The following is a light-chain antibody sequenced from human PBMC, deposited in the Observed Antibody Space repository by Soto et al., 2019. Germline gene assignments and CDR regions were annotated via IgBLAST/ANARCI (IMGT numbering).Light chain of an antibody. CDR3: QQYNNWPPSII. CDR1: ESVSSN. V-gene: IGKV3-15*01. Sequence: VMTQSLSTLSVSTGERATLSCRASESVSSNLAWYQQRPGQAPRLLIYGASTRATDTPVRFRGSGSGTEFTLTISSLQSEDFAVYYCQQYNNWPPSIIFGQGTRLEIK. J-gene: IGKJ5*01. CDR2: GAS.